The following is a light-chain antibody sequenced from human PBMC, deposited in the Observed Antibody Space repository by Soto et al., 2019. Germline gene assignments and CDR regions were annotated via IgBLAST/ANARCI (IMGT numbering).Light chain of an antibody. J-gene: IGLJ1*01. CDR3: SSYTTSSLDV. Sequence: QSVLTQPASVSGSPGQSITISCSGTSSDVGGYNYVSWYQQHPGKAPKLMIYDVSYRPSGISNRFSGSKSDNTASLTISGLQAEDEADYYCSSYTTSSLDVFGSGTKLTVL. V-gene: IGLV2-14*01. CDR2: DVS. CDR1: SSDVGGYNY.